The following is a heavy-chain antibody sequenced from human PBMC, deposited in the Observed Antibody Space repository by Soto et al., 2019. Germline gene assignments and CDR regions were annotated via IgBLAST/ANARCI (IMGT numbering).Heavy chain of an antibody. CDR3: VRDLYRSATMPCLDH. CDR2: ISDTGGDS. Sequence: PGGSLRLSCEASGFTFINYAMSWVRQAPGKGLEWVASISDTGGDSYYADSMDGRFTISRDNSKNKLYLQINSLRAEDTAVYYCVRDLYRSATMPCLDHWGQGTLVTVSS. D-gene: IGHD1-1*01. CDR1: GFTFINYA. J-gene: IGHJ4*02. V-gene: IGHV3-23*01.